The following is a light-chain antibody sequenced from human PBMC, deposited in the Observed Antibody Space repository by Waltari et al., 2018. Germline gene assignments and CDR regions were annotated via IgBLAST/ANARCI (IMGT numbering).Light chain of an antibody. Sequence: EIVLTQSPGTLSLSPGERATLSCRASQSVGSSHLAWYQQKPGQAPRLLIYGASSRATDIPDRFSGSGSGTDFTLTISRLEPEDFAVYYWQQYGTSRTFGQGTKVEIK. J-gene: IGKJ1*01. CDR3: QQYGTSRT. CDR2: GAS. CDR1: QSVGSSH. V-gene: IGKV3-20*01.